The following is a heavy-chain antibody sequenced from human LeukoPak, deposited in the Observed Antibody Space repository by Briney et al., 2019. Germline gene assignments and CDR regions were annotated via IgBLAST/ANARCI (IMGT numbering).Heavy chain of an antibody. D-gene: IGHD6-13*01. CDR3: ARVYNSSSWYYYYYYGMDV. Sequence: GGSLRLSCAASGFAFSSYSMNWVRQAPGKGLEWVSSISSSSSYIYYADSVKGRFTISRDNAKNSLYLQMNSLRAEDTAVYYCARVYNSSSWYYYYYYGMDVWGQGTTVTVSS. V-gene: IGHV3-21*01. J-gene: IGHJ6*02. CDR2: ISSSSSYI. CDR1: GFAFSSYS.